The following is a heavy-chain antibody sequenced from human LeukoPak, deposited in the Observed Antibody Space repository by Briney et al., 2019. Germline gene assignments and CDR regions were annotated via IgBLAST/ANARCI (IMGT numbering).Heavy chain of an antibody. V-gene: IGHV3-30*02. CDR2: IRYDGSNK. D-gene: IGHD5-24*01. CDR1: GFTFSSYG. CDR3: ATSTRWLQFQYFDY. J-gene: IGHJ4*02. Sequence: PWGSLRLSCAASGFTFSSYGMHWVRQAPGKGLEWVAFIRYDGSNKYYADSVKGRFTISRDNSKNTLYLQMNSLRAEDTAVYYCATSTRWLQFQYFDYWGQGTLVTVSS.